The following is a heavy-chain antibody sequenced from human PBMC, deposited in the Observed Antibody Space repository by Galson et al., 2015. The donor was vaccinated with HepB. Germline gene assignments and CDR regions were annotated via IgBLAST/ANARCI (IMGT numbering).Heavy chain of an antibody. CDR1: GYSFTSYW. J-gene: IGHJ4*02. Sequence: QSGAEVKKPGESLKISCKGSGYSFTSYWIGWVRQVPGKGLEWMGIIHPGDSDTRFSPSFQGQVTMSVDKSISTAHLQWSSLKASDTAMYYCARQRSSSPNDFDYWGQGTLVTVSS. CDR3: ARQRSSSPNDFDY. CDR2: IHPGDSDT. V-gene: IGHV5-51*01.